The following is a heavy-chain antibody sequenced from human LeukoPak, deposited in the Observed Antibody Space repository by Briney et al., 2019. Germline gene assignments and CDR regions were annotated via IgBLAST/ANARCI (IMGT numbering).Heavy chain of an antibody. CDR2: IYHSEST. D-gene: IGHD3-3*01. J-gene: IGHJ4*02. Sequence: SETLSLTCAVSGYSISSGYYWGWIRQPPGKGLERIGSIYHSESTYYNPSLKSRVTISVDTSKNQFSLKLSSVTAADTAVYYCARILGPQSSTYYDFWSGYYFDYWGQGTLVTVSS. CDR3: ARILGPQSSTYYDFWSGYYFDY. CDR1: GYSISSGYY. V-gene: IGHV4-38-2*01.